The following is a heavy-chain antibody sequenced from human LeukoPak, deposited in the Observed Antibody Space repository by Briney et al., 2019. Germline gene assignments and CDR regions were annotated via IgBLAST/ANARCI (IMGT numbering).Heavy chain of an antibody. CDR1: GGSISSGGYY. CDR2: IYYSGST. V-gene: IGHV4-31*03. J-gene: IGHJ4*02. CDR3: ARAESGEDTAMVFDY. Sequence: SSETLSLTCTVSGGSISSGGYYWSWIRQHPGKGLEWIGYIYYSGSTYYNPSLKSRVTISVDTSKNQFSLKLSSVTAADTAVYYCARAESGEDTAMVFDYWGQGTLVTVSS. D-gene: IGHD5-18*01.